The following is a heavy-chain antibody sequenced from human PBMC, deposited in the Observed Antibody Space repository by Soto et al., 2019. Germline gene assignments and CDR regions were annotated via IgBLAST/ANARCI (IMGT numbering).Heavy chain of an antibody. D-gene: IGHD6-19*01. V-gene: IGHV2-5*02. J-gene: IGHJ4*02. CDR2: IYWDDNK. Sequence: QITLEESGPALVKPTQTLTLTCTFSGFSLNTRAVGVGWIRQPPGKALEWLAFIYWDDNKYYSPSLKSRLTITTDTPKNPGVRTMTNTGPVETSTFYCAHGALWLFDYWGQGTLLTVSS. CDR3: AHGALWLFDY. CDR1: GFSLNTRAVG.